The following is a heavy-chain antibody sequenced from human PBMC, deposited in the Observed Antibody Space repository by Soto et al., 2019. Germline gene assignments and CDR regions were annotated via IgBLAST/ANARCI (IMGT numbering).Heavy chain of an antibody. CDR1: GYTFTGYY. CDR3: ARGYYDSSGYYPDLGSPYAFDI. J-gene: IGHJ3*02. Sequence: ASVKVSCKASGYTFTGYYMHWVRQAPGQGLEWMGWINPSSGGTNYAQKFQGWVTMTRDTSISTAYMELSRLRSDDTAVYYCARGYYDSSGYYPDLGSPYAFDIWGQGTMVTVSS. D-gene: IGHD3-22*01. CDR2: INPSSGGT. V-gene: IGHV1-2*04.